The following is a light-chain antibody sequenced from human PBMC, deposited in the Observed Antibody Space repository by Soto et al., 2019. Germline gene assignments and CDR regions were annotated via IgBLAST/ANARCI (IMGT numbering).Light chain of an antibody. V-gene: IGLV1-44*01. CDR3: AAWDDSLNGPLYV. J-gene: IGLJ1*01. Sequence: QSVLTQPPSASGTPGQRVTISCSGSSSNIGSNTVIWYQQLPGTAPKLLIYSNNQRPPGVPDRFSGSKSGTSASLAISGLQSEDEAAYYCAAWDDSLNGPLYVFGTGTKLT. CDR2: SNN. CDR1: SSNIGSNT.